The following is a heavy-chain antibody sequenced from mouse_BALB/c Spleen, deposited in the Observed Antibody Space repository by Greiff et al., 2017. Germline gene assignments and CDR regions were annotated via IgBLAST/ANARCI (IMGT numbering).Heavy chain of an antibody. Sequence: QLKQSGAELVKPGASVKLSCKASGYTFTSYDINWVRQRPEQGLEWIGWLFPGDGSTKYNEKFKGKATLTTDKSSSTAYMQLSRLTSEDSAVYFCAREGTARGAMDYWGQGTSVTVSS. CDR1: GYTFTSYD. V-gene: IGHV1-85*01. CDR2: LFPGDGST. D-gene: IGHD1-2*01. CDR3: AREGTARGAMDY. J-gene: IGHJ4*01.